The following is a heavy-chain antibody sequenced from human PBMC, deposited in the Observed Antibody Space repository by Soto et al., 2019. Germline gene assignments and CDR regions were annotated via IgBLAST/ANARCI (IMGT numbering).Heavy chain of an antibody. D-gene: IGHD1-7*01. CDR1: YGSITSNNW. V-gene: IGHV4-4*02. J-gene: IGHJ4*02. CDR3: ASRDPGTSVDY. Sequence: SETLSLTGGVAYGSITSNNWWTWVRQPPGQGLEWIGEIYRTGSTNYNPSLKSRVTISLDKSENQFSLKVTSLTAADTAVYYCASRDPGTSVDYWGQGTSVTVSS. CDR2: IYRTGST.